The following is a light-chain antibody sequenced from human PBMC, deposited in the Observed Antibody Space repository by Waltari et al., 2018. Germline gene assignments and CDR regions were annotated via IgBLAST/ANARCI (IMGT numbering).Light chain of an antibody. CDR3: QQYNNWPPT. J-gene: IGKJ4*01. V-gene: IGKV3-15*01. Sequence: EIVMTQSPATLSVSQGERATLSCRASQSVSSNLAWYQQKPGQAPRLLIYGASTRATGIPARFSGSGSGTEFTLTISSLQSEDFVVYCCQQYNNWPPTFGGGTKVEIK. CDR2: GAS. CDR1: QSVSSN.